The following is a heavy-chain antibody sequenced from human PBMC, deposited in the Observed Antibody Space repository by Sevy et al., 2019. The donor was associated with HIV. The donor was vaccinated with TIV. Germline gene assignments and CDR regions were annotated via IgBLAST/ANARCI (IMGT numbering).Heavy chain of an antibody. V-gene: IGHV4-39*01. CDR2: VYYSGST. CDR3: ANQPLTLISPPDS. D-gene: IGHD2-2*01. J-gene: IGHJ4*02. CDR1: GDSISNSRYY. Sequence: SETLSLTCTVSGDSISNSRYYWGWIRQPPGKGLEWIRSVYYSGSTYYNPSLKSRVTLSIDTSKNQFLLKVNSVTATDTAVYYCANQPLTLISPPDSWGQGTLVTVSS.